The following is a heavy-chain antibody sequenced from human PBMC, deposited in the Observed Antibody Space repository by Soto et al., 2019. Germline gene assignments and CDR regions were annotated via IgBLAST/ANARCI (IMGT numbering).Heavy chain of an antibody. CDR3: ARPRSGSYRLDYYGMDV. D-gene: IGHD3-10*01. J-gene: IGHJ6*02. V-gene: IGHV5-51*01. CDR1: GYSFTSYW. Sequence: GESLKISCKGSGYSFTSYWIAWARQMPGKGLEWMGIIYPGDSDTRYSPSFQGQVTISADKSISTAYLQWSSLKASDTAIYYCARPRSGSYRLDYYGMDVWGQGTTVTVSS. CDR2: IYPGDSDT.